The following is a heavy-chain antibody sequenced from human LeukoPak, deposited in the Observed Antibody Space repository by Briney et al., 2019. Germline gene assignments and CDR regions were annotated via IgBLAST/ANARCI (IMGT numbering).Heavy chain of an antibody. CDR2: ISSSSSYI. V-gene: IGHV3-21*01. CDR3: PRGYSSSWSSLAGY. Sequence: GGSLRLSCAASGFTFSSYSMNWVRQAPGKGLEWVSSISSSSSYIYYADSVKGRFTISRDNAKNSLYLQKNSLRVENTAVYYCPRGYSSSWSSLAGYWGQGTLVTVSS. J-gene: IGHJ4*02. D-gene: IGHD6-13*01. CDR1: GFTFSSYS.